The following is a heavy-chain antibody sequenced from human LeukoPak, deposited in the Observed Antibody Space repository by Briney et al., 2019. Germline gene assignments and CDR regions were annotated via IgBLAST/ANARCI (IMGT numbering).Heavy chain of an antibody. J-gene: IGHJ3*02. D-gene: IGHD6-19*01. CDR1: GFTLSSYA. V-gene: IGHV3-23*01. CDR3: ARDQGSGWFTTAFDI. Sequence: GGSLRLSCAASGFTLSSYAMSWVRQAPGKGLEWVSAISGSGGSTYYADSVKGRFTISRDNSKNTLYLQMNSLRAEDTAVYYCARDQGSGWFTTAFDIWGQGTMVTVSS. CDR2: ISGSGGST.